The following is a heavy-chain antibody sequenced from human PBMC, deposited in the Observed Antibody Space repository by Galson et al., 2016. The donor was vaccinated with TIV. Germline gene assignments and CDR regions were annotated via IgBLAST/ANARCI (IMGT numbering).Heavy chain of an antibody. J-gene: IGHJ4*02. CDR3: ASRDIAVIPAAIVFDY. D-gene: IGHD2-2*01. Sequence: SLRLSCATSGFTFTSYAFAWVRQAPGQGLEWVSSISVSGGNTFYADSVKGRFTISRDNSKNALYVQINNLRAEDTAVYYCASRDIAVIPAAIVFDYWGQGTLVTVSS. CDR1: GFTFTSYA. V-gene: IGHV3-23*01. CDR2: ISVSGGNT.